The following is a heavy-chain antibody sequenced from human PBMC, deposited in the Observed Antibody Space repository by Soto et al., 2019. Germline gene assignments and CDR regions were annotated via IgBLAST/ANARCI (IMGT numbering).Heavy chain of an antibody. V-gene: IGHV1-3*01. J-gene: IGHJ4*02. D-gene: IGHD5-12*01. CDR2: INAGNGNT. Sequence: ASVKVSCKASGYTFTSYAMHWVRQAPGQRLEWMGWINAGNGNTKYSQKFQGRVTITRDTSASTAYMELSSLRSEDTAVYYCARDGNKGVATPPLYYFDYWGQGTPVTVSS. CDR3: ARDGNKGVATPPLYYFDY. CDR1: GYTFTSYA.